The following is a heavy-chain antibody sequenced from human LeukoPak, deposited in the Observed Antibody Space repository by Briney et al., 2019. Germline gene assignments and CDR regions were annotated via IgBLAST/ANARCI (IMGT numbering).Heavy chain of an antibody. CDR1: GFTFSSYG. V-gene: IGHV3-30*18. D-gene: IGHD3-3*01. J-gene: IGHJ4*02. CDR3: AKAIWSGDFLPLVDY. CDR2: ISYDGSNK. Sequence: GRSLRLSCAASGFTFSSYGMHWVRQAPGKGLEWVAVISYDGSNKYYADFVKGRLTISRDNSKNTLYLQMNSLRTEDTAVYYCAKAIWSGDFLPLVDYWGQGTLVTVSS.